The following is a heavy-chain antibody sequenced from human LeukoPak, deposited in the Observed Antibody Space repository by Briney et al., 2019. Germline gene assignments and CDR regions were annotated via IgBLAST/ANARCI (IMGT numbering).Heavy chain of an antibody. D-gene: IGHD1-14*01. CDR1: GFSVNNKY. J-gene: IGHJ4*02. V-gene: IGHV3-53*04. Sequence: PGGSLRLSCAASGFSVNNKYMNWVRQPPGEGLGWGSVIYSDDRTFYADSVKGRFTISRHNSKNTLYLQMNSLTAEDTAVYYCVRVPLHPTISHFDLWGQGALVTVSS. CDR2: IYSDDRT. CDR3: VRVPLHPTISHFDL.